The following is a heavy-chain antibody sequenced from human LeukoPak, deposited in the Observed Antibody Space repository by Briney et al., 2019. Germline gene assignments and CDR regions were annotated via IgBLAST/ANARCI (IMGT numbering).Heavy chain of an antibody. D-gene: IGHD3-3*01. V-gene: IGHV4-34*01. CDR3: ARGLEDYDFWSGYHTLDY. CDR1: GGSFSGYY. J-gene: IGHJ4*02. Sequence: SETLSLTCAVYGGSFSGYYWSWIRQPPGKGLEWIGEINHSGSTNYNPSLKSRVTISVDTSKNQFSLKLSSVTGADTAVYYCARGLEDYDFWSGYHTLDYWGQGTLVTVSS. CDR2: INHSGST.